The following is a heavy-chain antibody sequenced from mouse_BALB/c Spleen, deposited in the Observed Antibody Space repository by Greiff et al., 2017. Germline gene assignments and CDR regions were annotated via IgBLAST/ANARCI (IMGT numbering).Heavy chain of an antibody. D-gene: IGHD1-1*01. CDR2: IWSGGST. V-gene: IGHV2-2*02. J-gene: IGHJ4*01. Sequence: QVQLKESGPGLVQPSQSLSITCTVSGFSLTSYGVHWVRQSPGKGLEWLGVIWSGGSTDYNAAFISRLSISKDNSKSQVFFKMNSLQANDTAIYYCARNREYGSSYGAMDYWGQGTSVTVSS. CDR1: GFSLTSYG. CDR3: ARNREYGSSYGAMDY.